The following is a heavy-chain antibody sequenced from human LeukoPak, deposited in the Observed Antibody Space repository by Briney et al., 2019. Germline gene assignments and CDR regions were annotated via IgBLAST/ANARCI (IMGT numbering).Heavy chain of an antibody. Sequence: GASVKVPCKASGGTFSSYTISWVRQAPGQGLEWMGRIIPILGIANYAQKFQGRVTITADKSTSTAYMELSSLRSEDTAVYYCARAAIAVAGTSIDAFDIWGQGTMVTVSS. CDR3: ARAAIAVAGTSIDAFDI. V-gene: IGHV1-69*02. D-gene: IGHD6-19*01. CDR1: GGTFSSYT. J-gene: IGHJ3*02. CDR2: IIPILGIA.